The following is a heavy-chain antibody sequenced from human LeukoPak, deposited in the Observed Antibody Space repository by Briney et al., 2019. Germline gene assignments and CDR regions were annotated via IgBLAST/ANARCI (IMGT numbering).Heavy chain of an antibody. CDR2: IFYSGST. V-gene: IGHV4-39*07. D-gene: IGHD6-19*01. J-gene: IGHJ4*02. Sequence: PSETLSLTCTVSSGSISTSNYYWGRVRQPPGKALEWIGNIFYSGSTYYSPSLKSRVTISLDTSRNQFSLKLSSVTAADTAVYYCARLRGWEDSSGWYTDQGFDYWGQGTLVTVSS. CDR1: SGSISTSNYY. CDR3: ARLRGWEDSSGWYTDQGFDY.